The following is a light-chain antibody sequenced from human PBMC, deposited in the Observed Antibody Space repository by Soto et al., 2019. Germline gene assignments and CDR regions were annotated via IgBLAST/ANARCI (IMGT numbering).Light chain of an antibody. CDR2: GAS. CDR1: QSVTSTY. J-gene: IGKJ1*01. V-gene: IGKV3-20*01. Sequence: EIVLTQSPGTLSLSPGERAILSCRASQSVTSTYLAWYQQKPGQAPRLLIGASTRATGIPDRFSDSGSGTDFTLTISRLEPEDFAVYYCQQFAASPRTFGQGTKVDI. CDR3: QQFAASPRT.